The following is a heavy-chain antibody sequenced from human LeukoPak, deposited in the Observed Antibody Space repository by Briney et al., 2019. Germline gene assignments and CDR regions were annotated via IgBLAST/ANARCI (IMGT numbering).Heavy chain of an antibody. CDR1: GGSISSSYDY. Sequence: SETLSLTCTVSGGSISSSYDYWGWIRQPPGKGLEWIGNIYYSGSTYYNPSLKSRVTISVDTSKNQFSLKLSSVTAADTAVYYCASLDRGVYAPFDYWGLGTLVTVSS. J-gene: IGHJ4*02. V-gene: IGHV4-39*07. CDR2: IYYSGST. CDR3: ASLDRGVYAPFDY. D-gene: IGHD5/OR15-5a*01.